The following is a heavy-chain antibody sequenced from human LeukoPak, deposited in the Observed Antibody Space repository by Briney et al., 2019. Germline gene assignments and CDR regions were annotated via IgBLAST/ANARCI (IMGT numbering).Heavy chain of an antibody. CDR1: GFTFSSSA. D-gene: IGHD2-15*01. J-gene: IGHJ4*02. Sequence: GGSLRLSCAASGFTFSSSAMSWDRQAPGKGLEWVSAISNNGGYTYYADSVQGRFTISRDNSKSTLCLQMNSLRAEDTAVYYCAKQLGYCSDGSCYFHYWGQGTLVTVSS. CDR3: AKQLGYCSDGSCYFHY. CDR2: ISNNGGYT. V-gene: IGHV3-23*01.